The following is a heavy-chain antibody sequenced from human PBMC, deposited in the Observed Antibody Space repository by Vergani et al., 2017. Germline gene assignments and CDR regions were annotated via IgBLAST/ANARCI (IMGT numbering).Heavy chain of an antibody. J-gene: IGHJ3*02. CDR2: ISYAGSIK. Sequence: VELLESGGGLAQPGGSLRVSCSASGFRVTTYYMSWVRQAPGKGLEWVALISYAGSIKFYTDSVQGRFRISRDNSKNVLYLEMDNLRSEDTAVYYCARRRTSATTTDAFDIWGQGTMVTVS. V-gene: IGHV3-30-3*01. CDR1: GFRVTTYY. D-gene: IGHD1-1*01. CDR3: ARRRTSATTTDAFDI.